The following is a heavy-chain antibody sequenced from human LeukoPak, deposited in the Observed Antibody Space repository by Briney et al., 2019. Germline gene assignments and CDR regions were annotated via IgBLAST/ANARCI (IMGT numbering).Heavy chain of an antibody. CDR2: INHNGST. CDR1: GGSFSGYY. Sequence: NPSETLSLTCAVYGGSFSGYYWSWIRQPPGKGLEWIGEINHNGSTNYNPSLKSRVTISVDTSKNQFSLKLSSVTAADTAVYYCARGISLGYYYYGMDVWGQGTTVTVSS. CDR3: ARGISLGYYYYGMDV. J-gene: IGHJ6*02. V-gene: IGHV4-34*01. D-gene: IGHD7-27*01.